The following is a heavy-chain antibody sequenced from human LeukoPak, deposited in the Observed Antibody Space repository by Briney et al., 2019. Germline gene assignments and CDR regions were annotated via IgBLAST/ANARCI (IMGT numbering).Heavy chain of an antibody. Sequence: PGGSLRLSCAASGFTFSSYGMHWVRQAPGKGLEWVAFIRYDGSNKYYADSVKGRFTISRDNSKNTLYLQMNSLRAEDTAVYYCAKATAGSYDAFDIWGQGTMVTVSS. CDR2: IRYDGSNK. D-gene: IGHD6-13*01. V-gene: IGHV3-30*02. CDR1: GFTFSSYG. J-gene: IGHJ3*02. CDR3: AKATAGSYDAFDI.